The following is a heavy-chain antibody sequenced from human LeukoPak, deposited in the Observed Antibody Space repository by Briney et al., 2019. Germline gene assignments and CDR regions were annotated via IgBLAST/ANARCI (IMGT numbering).Heavy chain of an antibody. D-gene: IGHD4-17*01. CDR3: AKDLTTVTTQGDY. CDR1: GFTFSAST. V-gene: IGHV3-21*01. Sequence: GGSLRLSCAASGFTFSASTMNWVRQAPGKGLEWVSSIDSSGVSTFCVASLRGRFTISRDNSKNTLYLQMNSLRTEDTAVYYCAKDLTTVTTQGDYWGQGTLVTVS. J-gene: IGHJ4*02. CDR2: IDSSGVST.